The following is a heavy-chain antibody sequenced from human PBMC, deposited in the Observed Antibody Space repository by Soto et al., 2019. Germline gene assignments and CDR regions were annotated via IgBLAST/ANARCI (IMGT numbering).Heavy chain of an antibody. Sequence: SETLSLTCTVSGGSFKSGSYSWSWIRQPPGKGLEWIGYVYHTGRTSYNPSLKGRVSISMDTSKNQFSLNLDSVTAADTAVYFCARDFAYFDSWGQGTLVTVSS. J-gene: IGHJ4*02. CDR2: VYHTGRT. CDR1: GGSFKSGSYS. CDR3: ARDFAYFDS. V-gene: IGHV4-61*01. D-gene: IGHD3-3*01.